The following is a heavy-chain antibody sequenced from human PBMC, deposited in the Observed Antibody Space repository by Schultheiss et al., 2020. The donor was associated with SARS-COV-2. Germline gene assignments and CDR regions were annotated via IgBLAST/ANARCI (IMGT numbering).Heavy chain of an antibody. J-gene: IGHJ3*02. CDR2: IYHSGST. CDR3: ARASYYDSSGPPYAFDI. Sequence: SQTLSLTCTVSGGSISSSSYYWSWIRQPPGKGLEWIGSIYHSGSTYYNPSLKSRVTISVDTSKNQFSLKLSSVTAADTAVYYCARASYYDSSGPPYAFDIWGQGTMVTVSS. D-gene: IGHD3-22*01. V-gene: IGHV4-39*07. CDR1: GGSISSSSYY.